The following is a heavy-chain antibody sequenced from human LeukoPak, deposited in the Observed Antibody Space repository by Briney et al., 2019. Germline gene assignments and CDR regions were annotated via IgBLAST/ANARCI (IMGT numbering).Heavy chain of an antibody. V-gene: IGHV3-49*04. Sequence: GGSLRLSCTASGFTFGDYAMSWVRQAPGKGLEWVGFSRSKPYGGTTEYAASVKGRFIMSRDDSISIAYLQTNSLKTEEDTAVYYCTRVKGLYGMDVWGQGTTVTVSS. J-gene: IGHJ6*02. CDR1: GFTFGDYA. CDR3: TRVKGLYGMDV. CDR2: SRSKPYGGTT.